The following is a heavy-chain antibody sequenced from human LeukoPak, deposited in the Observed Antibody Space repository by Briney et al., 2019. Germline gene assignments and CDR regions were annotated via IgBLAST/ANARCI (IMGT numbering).Heavy chain of an antibody. Sequence: GGSLRLSCAASGFTFSSYAMHWVRQAPGKGLEWVSLISYDGSNKYYADSVKGRFTISRDISKNTLYLQMNSLIAEDTAVYYCAKSGYNRFDYWGQGTRVTVSS. CDR2: ISYDGSNK. CDR1: GFTFSSYA. D-gene: IGHD5-24*01. J-gene: IGHJ4*02. CDR3: AKSGYNRFDY. V-gene: IGHV3-30*04.